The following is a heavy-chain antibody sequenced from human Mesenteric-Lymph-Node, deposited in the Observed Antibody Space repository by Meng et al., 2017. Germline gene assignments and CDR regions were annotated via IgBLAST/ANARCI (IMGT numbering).Heavy chain of an antibody. CDR1: GFTFNSYT. CDR2: VWYDGSEK. D-gene: IGHD3-16*01. CDR3: ARDSYGGVNSH. Sequence: QVQLVESGGGVVQPGRSLRLSCAASGFTFNSYTMHWVRQAPGKGLEWVAVVWYDGSEKYYGDSVKGRFTISRDNSEKMLYLQMNSLRAEDTAVYYCARDSYGGVNSHWGQGTLVTVSS. J-gene: IGHJ1*01. V-gene: IGHV3-33*01.